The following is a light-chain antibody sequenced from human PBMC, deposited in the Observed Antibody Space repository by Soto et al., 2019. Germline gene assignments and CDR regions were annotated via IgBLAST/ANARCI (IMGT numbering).Light chain of an antibody. CDR3: QLYYSTPLT. J-gene: IGKJ4*01. Sequence: DIVMTQSPDSLAVSLGERVTINCKSSQSLLYNSNKKNYLAWYQQKPGQPPRLLISWASTRGSGVPDRISGSASGTDFTLTISSLQAEDVSIYYCQLYYSTPLTFGGGTKVEIK. V-gene: IGKV4-1*01. CDR1: QSLLYNSNKKNY. CDR2: WAS.